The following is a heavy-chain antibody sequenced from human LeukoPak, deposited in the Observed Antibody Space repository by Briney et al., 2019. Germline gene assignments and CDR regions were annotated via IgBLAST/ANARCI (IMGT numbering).Heavy chain of an antibody. CDR2: ISSISSSST. J-gene: IGHJ4*02. V-gene: IGHV3-48*04. CDR1: GFTFSSYS. D-gene: IGHD1-26*01. CDR3: AKGRKNGGSYYDY. Sequence: PGGSLRLSCAASGFTFSSYSMNWVRQAPGKGLEWVSYISSISSSSTYYADSVKGRFTISRDNAKNSLYLQMNSLRAEDTAVYYCAKGRKNGGSYYDYWGQGTLVTVSS.